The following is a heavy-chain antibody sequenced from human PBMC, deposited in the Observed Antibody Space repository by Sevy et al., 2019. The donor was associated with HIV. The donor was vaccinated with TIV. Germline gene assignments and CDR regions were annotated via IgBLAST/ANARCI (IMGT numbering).Heavy chain of an antibody. CDR1: RFTFNIYA. V-gene: IGHV3-23*01. D-gene: IGHD2-21*01. J-gene: IGHJ5*02. CDR3: AKDGVSRDKLWDWFDP. CDR2: IDGGDT. Sequence: GGSLRLSCATSRFTFNIYAMSWVRQAPGKGLEWVSTIDGGDTYYADSVKGRFTISRDDSKSAVYLQMNSLRADDTAVYYCAKDGVSRDKLWDWFDPWGQGTLVTVSS.